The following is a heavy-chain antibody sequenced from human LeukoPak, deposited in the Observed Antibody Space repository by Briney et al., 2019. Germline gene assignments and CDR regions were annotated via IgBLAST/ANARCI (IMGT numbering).Heavy chain of an antibody. D-gene: IGHD5-18*01. Sequence: PSETLSLTCTVSGGSISSYYWSWIRQPPGKGLDWIGYIYYSGSTNHNPSLKSRVTISVDTSKNQFSLKLSSVTAADTAVYYCARDRGYSYGQSEFDYWGQGTLVTVSS. J-gene: IGHJ4*02. CDR1: GGSISSYY. CDR3: ARDRGYSYGQSEFDY. V-gene: IGHV4-59*12. CDR2: IYYSGST.